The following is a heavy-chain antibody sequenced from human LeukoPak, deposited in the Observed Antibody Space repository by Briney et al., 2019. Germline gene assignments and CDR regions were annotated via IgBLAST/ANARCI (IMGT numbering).Heavy chain of an antibody. D-gene: IGHD2-15*01. V-gene: IGHV1-2*02. CDR1: GYTFTGYC. CDR2: IYPNSGGT. J-gene: IGHJ4*02. Sequence: SVKVSFKASGYTFTGYCMHWVRQAPGQGLGWMGWIYPNSGGTNYAHTFQGRVTMTRDTSISTAYMELSRLSSDDTAVYYCARGSGHPGDYWGQGTLVTVSS. CDR3: ARGSGHPGDY.